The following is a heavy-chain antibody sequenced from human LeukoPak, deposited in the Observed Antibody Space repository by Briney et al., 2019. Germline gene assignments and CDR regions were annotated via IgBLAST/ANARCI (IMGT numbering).Heavy chain of an antibody. CDR2: INPNSGGT. J-gene: IGHJ4*02. CDR3: ARDHDSSGYPFDY. Sequence: GASVKVSCKXSGYTFTGYYMHWVRQAPGQGLERMGGINPNSGGTKYAQKFQGRVTMTRDTSISTAYMELSRLRSDEMAVYYCARDHDSSGYPFDYWGQGTLVTVSS. D-gene: IGHD3-22*01. CDR1: GYTFTGYY. V-gene: IGHV1-2*02.